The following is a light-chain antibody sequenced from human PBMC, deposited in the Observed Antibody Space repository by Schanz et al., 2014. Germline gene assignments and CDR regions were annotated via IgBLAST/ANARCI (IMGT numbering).Light chain of an antibody. CDR3: CSYAGSNFVV. J-gene: IGLJ2*01. Sequence: QSALTQPASVSGSPGQSITISCTGTSSDVGGYNYVSWYQQHPGTAPKLLIYAVSDRPSGVSNRFSGSNSGNAASLTVSGLQAEDEADYYCCSYAGSNFVVFGGGTKLTVL. CDR1: SSDVGGYNY. V-gene: IGLV2-14*03. CDR2: AVS.